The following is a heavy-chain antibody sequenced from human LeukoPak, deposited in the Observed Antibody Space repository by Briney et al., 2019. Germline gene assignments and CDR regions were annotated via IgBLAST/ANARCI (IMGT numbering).Heavy chain of an antibody. CDR2: ISTGGAT. Sequence: GGSLRLSCAASGFTFTDDYMSWIRQPPGRGLEWVAYISTGGATYYPDSVKGRFTISRDNAKNSLYLQMNDLRADDTAVYFCARGRTVADYWGQGTLVTVSS. J-gene: IGHJ4*02. CDR1: GFTFTDDY. CDR3: ARGRTVADY. D-gene: IGHD1-1*01. V-gene: IGHV3-11*01.